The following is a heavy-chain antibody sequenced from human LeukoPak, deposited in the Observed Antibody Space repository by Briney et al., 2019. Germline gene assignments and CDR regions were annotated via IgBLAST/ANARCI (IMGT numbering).Heavy chain of an antibody. J-gene: IGHJ4*02. CDR1: GFTFSSYS. CDR3: ARFDDILTGYYNGFDY. D-gene: IGHD3-9*01. CDR2: ISSSSSTI. Sequence: GGSLRLSCAASGFTFSSYSMNWVRQAPGKGLEWVPYISSSSSTIYYADSVKGRFTISRDNAKNSLYLQMNSLRAEDTAVYYCARFDDILTGYYNGFDYWGQGTLVTVSS. V-gene: IGHV3-48*01.